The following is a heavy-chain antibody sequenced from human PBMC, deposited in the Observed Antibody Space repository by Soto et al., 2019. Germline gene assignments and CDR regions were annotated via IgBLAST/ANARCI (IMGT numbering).Heavy chain of an antibody. CDR3: AHIRTSSIAARHWFDP. CDR1: GFSLSTSGVG. V-gene: IGHV2-5*01. Sequence: QITLKESGPTLVKPTQTLTLTCTFSGFSLSTSGVGVGWIRQPPGKALEWLALIYWNDDKRYSPSLKSRLTISKDTSQNQVVLKMTNMDPVDTATYYCAHIRTSSIAARHWFDPWGQGTLVTVSS. D-gene: IGHD6-6*01. J-gene: IGHJ5*02. CDR2: IYWNDDK.